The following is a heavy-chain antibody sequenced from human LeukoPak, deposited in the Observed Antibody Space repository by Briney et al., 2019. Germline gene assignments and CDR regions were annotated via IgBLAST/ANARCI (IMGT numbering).Heavy chain of an antibody. J-gene: IGHJ4*02. Sequence: PGGSLRLSCAASGFTFSSYAMYWVRQAPDKGLGWVAVISYDGSNKYYADSVKGRFTISRDNSKNTLYLQMNSLRAEDTAVYDCARDRVVAAFDYWGQGTLVTVSS. CDR2: ISYDGSNK. CDR1: GFTFSSYA. CDR3: ARDRVVAAFDY. V-gene: IGHV3-30*04. D-gene: IGHD2-15*01.